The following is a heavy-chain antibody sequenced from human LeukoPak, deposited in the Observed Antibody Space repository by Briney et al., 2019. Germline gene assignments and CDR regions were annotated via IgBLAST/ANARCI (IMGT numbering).Heavy chain of an antibody. CDR1: GGSISSSSYY. CDR3: ARQVVASGPFGY. D-gene: IGHD1-26*01. Sequence: SETLSLTCTVSGGSISSSSYYWGWIRQPPGKGLEGIGRIYYSGSTYYNPSIKSRVTISVDTSKNQFSLKLSSVTAEDTAVYYCARQVVASGPFGYWGQGTLVTVSS. CDR2: IYYSGST. V-gene: IGHV4-39*01. J-gene: IGHJ4*02.